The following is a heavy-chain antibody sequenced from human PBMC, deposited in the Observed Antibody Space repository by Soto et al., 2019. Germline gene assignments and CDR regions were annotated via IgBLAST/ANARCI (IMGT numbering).Heavy chain of an antibody. Sequence: EVQLVESGGGLVKPGGSLRLSCAASGFTFSSYSMNWVRQAPGKGLEWVSSISSSTNYIYYADSVKGRFTISRDNAKNSLFLQMNSLRAEDTAVYYCARDFRGPWVVKGAFDIWGQGTMVTVSS. D-gene: IGHD3-10*01. CDR2: ISSSTNYI. V-gene: IGHV3-21*06. CDR1: GFTFSSYS. J-gene: IGHJ3*02. CDR3: ARDFRGPWVVKGAFDI.